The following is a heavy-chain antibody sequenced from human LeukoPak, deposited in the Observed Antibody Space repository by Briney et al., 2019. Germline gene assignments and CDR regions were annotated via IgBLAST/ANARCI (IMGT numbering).Heavy chain of an antibody. CDR1: GFSFRSCG. D-gene: IGHD3-22*01. Sequence: GTSLRLSCAASGFSFRSCGMHWVRQAPGKGLEWVAVIWYDGSNKYYVDSVKGRFTTARDNSKNTLYLQMNSLRAEDTAVYYCARDLRLGQYDSSFPDYWGQGTLVTVSS. V-gene: IGHV3-33*01. J-gene: IGHJ4*02. CDR2: IWYDGSNK. CDR3: ARDLRLGQYDSSFPDY.